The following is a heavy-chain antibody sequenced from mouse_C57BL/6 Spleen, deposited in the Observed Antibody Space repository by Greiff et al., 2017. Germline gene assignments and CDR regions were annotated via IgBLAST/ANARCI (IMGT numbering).Heavy chain of an antibody. CDR3: TNDGYYDAMDY. Sequence: EVHLVESGGGLVQPGGSMKLSCVASGFTFSNYWMNWVRQSPEKRLEWVAQIRLKSDNYATHYAESVKGRFTISRDDSKSSVYLQMNNLRAEDTGIYYCTNDGYYDAMDYWGQGTSVTVSS. CDR1: GFTFSNYW. V-gene: IGHV6-3*01. CDR2: IRLKSDNYAT. J-gene: IGHJ4*01. D-gene: IGHD2-3*01.